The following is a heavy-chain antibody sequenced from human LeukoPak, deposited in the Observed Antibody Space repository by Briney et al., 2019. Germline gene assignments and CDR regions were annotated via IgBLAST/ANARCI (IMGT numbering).Heavy chain of an antibody. D-gene: IGHD6-19*01. V-gene: IGHV1-18*01. CDR1: GYTFTSYG. CDR3: AREMGSGWYGHYYYYGMDV. J-gene: IGHJ6*02. Sequence: GASVKVSCKASGYTFTSYGISWVRQAPGQGLEWMGWISAYNGNTNYAQKLQGRVTMTTDTSTSTAYMELRSLRSDDTAVYYCAREMGSGWYGHYYYYGMDVWGQGTTVTVSS. CDR2: ISAYNGNT.